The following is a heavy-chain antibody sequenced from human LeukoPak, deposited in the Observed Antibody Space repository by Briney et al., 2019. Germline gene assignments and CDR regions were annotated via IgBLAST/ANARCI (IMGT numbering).Heavy chain of an antibody. V-gene: IGHV1-8*01. CDR2: MNPNSGNT. J-gene: IGHJ6*03. CDR3: ASVYNYYGSGSYRRYYYYMDV. D-gene: IGHD3-10*01. Sequence: ASVKVSCKASGYTFTSYDINWVRQATGQGLEWMGWMNPNSGNTGYAQKFQGRVTMTRTTSISTAYMELSSLRSEDTAVYYCASVYNYYGSGSYRRYYYYMDVWGKGTTVTISS. CDR1: GYTFTSYD.